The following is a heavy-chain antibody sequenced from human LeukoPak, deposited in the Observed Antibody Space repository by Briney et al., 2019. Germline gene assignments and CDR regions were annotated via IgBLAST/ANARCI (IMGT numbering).Heavy chain of an antibody. J-gene: IGHJ5*02. CDR1: GYTFTGDY. CDR3: ARTKYGDYWFDP. D-gene: IGHD4-17*01. V-gene: IGHV1-2*02. Sequence: ASVKVSCKASGYTFTGDYMRWVPQAPGQGLEWMGWINPNSGGTNYAQKFQGRVTMTRDTSISTAYMELSRLRSDDTAVYYCARTKYGDYWFDPWGQGTLVTVSS. CDR2: INPNSGGT.